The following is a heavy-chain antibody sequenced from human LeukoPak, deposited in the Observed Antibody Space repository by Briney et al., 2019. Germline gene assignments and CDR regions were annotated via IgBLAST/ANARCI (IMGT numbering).Heavy chain of an antibody. J-gene: IGHJ4*02. CDR2: ITGGGDKI. CDR1: GFTFSTFP. V-gene: IGHV3-23*01. CDR3: AKENPVGGTNYFDY. D-gene: IGHD1-26*01. Sequence: GGSLRLSCAAFGFTFSTFPMSWVRQAPGKGLEWVSAITGGGDKIYYADSVKGRFTISRDNSKNTLYLQMNTLRVEDRAVYYCAKENPVGGTNYFDYWGQGILVTVAS.